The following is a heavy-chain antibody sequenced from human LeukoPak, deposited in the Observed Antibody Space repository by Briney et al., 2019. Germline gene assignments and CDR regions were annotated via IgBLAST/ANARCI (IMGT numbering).Heavy chain of an antibody. CDR2: ISYDGSNK. J-gene: IGHJ4*02. CDR3: AKDSLPHRSGYGGNFWRLGYFDY. Sequence: GGSLRLSCAASGFTFSSYGMHWVRQAPGKGLEWVAVISYDGSNKYYADSVKGRFTISRDNSKNTLYLQMNSLRAEDTAVYYCAKDSLPHRSGYGGNFWRLGYFDYWGQGTLVTVSS. D-gene: IGHD3-3*01. V-gene: IGHV3-30*18. CDR1: GFTFSSYG.